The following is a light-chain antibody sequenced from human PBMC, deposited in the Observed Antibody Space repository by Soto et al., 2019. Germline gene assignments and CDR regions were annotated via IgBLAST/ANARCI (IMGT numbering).Light chain of an antibody. CDR3: QQYNSYSLT. J-gene: IGKJ4*01. Sequence: DIPMTQSPSTLSASVGDRVTITCRASQSTSSWLAWYQQKPGKAPKLLIYKASSLESGVPSRFSGSGSGTEFTLTISSLQPDDFATYYCQQYNSYSLTFGGGNKVEIK. V-gene: IGKV1-5*03. CDR1: QSTSSW. CDR2: KAS.